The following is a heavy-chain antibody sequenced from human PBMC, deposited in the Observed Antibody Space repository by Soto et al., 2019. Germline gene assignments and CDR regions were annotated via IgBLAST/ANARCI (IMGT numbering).Heavy chain of an antibody. CDR1: GFSFSTSGAG. Sequence: QITVKESGPTLVPPTQTLTLTCTFSGFSFSTSGAGVGWIRQPPVKALEWLALIFWNDDKRYTPSLNSRLTITKETSKNQVVLTMSNLDPVDTSTYFCAHRRGASTNGGAFDIWGIGTKVTVSS. D-gene: IGHD1-1*01. CDR3: AHRRGASTNGGAFDI. V-gene: IGHV2-5*01. CDR2: IFWNDDK. J-gene: IGHJ3*02.